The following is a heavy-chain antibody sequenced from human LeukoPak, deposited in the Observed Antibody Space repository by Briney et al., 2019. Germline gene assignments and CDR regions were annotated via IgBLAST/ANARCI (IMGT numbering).Heavy chain of an antibody. Sequence: GGSLRLSCAASGFTFSRYIMNWVCQAPGEGLDWVSSISSSSNYIYYADSVKGRFTISRDNAKNSLYLQMNSLRAEDTAVYYCARKDTVTTYMDVWGKGTTVTVSS. CDR2: ISSSSNYI. D-gene: IGHD5-18*01. J-gene: IGHJ6*03. V-gene: IGHV3-21*06. CDR1: GFTFSRYI. CDR3: ARKDTVTTYMDV.